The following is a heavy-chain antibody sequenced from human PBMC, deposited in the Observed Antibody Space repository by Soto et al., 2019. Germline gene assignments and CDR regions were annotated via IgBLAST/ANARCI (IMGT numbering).Heavy chain of an antibody. CDR2: INPSGGST. V-gene: IGHV1-46*01. D-gene: IGHD3-22*01. CDR3: ARAGCYESRGFSCDC. Sequence: SVRGSCKASGYIFTDHYIHWVRQAPGQGHERMGIINPSGGSTNYLQKFQGRITMTRDTSTSTVYMELSSLRSEDTAVYFFARAGCYESRGFSCDCWGQGSLVTVSS. J-gene: IGHJ4*02. CDR1: GYIFTDHY.